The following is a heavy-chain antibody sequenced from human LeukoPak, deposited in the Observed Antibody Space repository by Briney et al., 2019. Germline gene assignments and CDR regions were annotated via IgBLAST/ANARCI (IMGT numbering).Heavy chain of an antibody. V-gene: IGHV3-7*03. J-gene: IGHJ4*02. D-gene: IGHD3-16*01. Sequence: PGGSLRLSCAASGFTFSSYSMDWVRQAPGRGLEWVANIKQDGSEKYYVDSVKGRFTISRDNAKNSLYLQMNSLRAEDTALYYCARVGPGLFDYWGQGTLVTVSS. CDR1: GFTFSSYS. CDR2: IKQDGSEK. CDR3: ARVGPGLFDY.